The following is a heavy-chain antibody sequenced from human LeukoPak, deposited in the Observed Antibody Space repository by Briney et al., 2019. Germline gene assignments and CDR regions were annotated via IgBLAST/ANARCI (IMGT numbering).Heavy chain of an antibody. CDR3: AREWSDSSGWYYYGMDV. Sequence: GRSLRLSCAASGFTFSSYGMHWVRQAPGNGLEWVAVIWYDGSNKYYADSVKGRFTISRDNSKNTLYLQMNSLRAEDTAVYYCAREWSDSSGWYYYGMDVWGQGTTVTVSS. CDR1: GFTFSSYG. D-gene: IGHD6-25*01. J-gene: IGHJ6*02. CDR2: IWYDGSNK. V-gene: IGHV3-33*01.